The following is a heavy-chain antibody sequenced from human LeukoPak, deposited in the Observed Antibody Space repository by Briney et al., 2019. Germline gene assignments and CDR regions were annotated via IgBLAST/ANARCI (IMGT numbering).Heavy chain of an antibody. CDR3: AREPRNYYGSRSYYPSLGMDV. CDR1: GGSVSSGGYY. D-gene: IGHD3-10*01. V-gene: IGHV4-61*08. J-gene: IGHJ6*02. Sequence: SETLSLTCSVPGGSVSSGGYYWSWIRQPPGKGLEWIGYIYYNGNTNYNPSLKSRVTISVDTSKNQFSLKLSSVTAADTAVYYCAREPRNYYGSRSYYPSLGMDVWGQGTTVTVSS. CDR2: IYYNGNT.